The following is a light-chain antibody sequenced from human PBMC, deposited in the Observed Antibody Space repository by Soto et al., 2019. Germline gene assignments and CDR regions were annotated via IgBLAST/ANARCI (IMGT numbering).Light chain of an antibody. CDR2: DAS. CDR1: QSVGSY. J-gene: IGKJ2*01. Sequence: EIVLTQSPATLSLSPGERATLSCRASQSVGSYLGWYQHKPGQAPRLLIYDASNRAPGIPARFSGSGSGTAFTLTISSLEPEDFAVYYCQQRSNWPRGTFGQGTELEIK. V-gene: IGKV3-11*01. CDR3: QQRSNWPRGT.